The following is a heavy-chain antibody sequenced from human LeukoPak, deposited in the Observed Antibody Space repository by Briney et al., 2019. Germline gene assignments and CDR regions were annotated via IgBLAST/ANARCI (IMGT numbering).Heavy chain of an antibody. D-gene: IGHD3-10*01. CDR2: ISWNSGSI. J-gene: IGHJ4*02. CDR1: GFTFADYA. V-gene: IGHV3-9*01. Sequence: GRSLRLSCAASGFTFADYAMHWVRQAPGKGLEWVSGISWNSGSIGYADSVKGRFTISGDNAKNSLYLQMNSLRAEDTALYYCAKDRYGSGSYYNTYYFDYWGQGTLVTVSS. CDR3: AKDRYGSGSYYNTYYFDY.